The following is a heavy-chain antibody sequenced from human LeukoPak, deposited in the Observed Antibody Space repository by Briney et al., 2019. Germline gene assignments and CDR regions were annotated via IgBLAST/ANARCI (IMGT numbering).Heavy chain of an antibody. CDR3: ARGVYNHFDY. CDR1: GGSISSGGYY. J-gene: IGHJ4*02. V-gene: IGHV4-31*03. D-gene: IGHD5/OR15-5a*01. CDR2: IYYSGGT. Sequence: SQTLSLTCTVSGGSISSGGYYWSWIRQHPGKGLEWIGYIYYSGGTYYNPSLKSRVTVSVDTSKNQFSLKLSSVTAADTAVYYCARGVYNHFDYWGQGTLVTVSS.